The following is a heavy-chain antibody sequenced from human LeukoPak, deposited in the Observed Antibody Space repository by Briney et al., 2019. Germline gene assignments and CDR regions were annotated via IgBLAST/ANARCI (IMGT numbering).Heavy chain of an antibody. Sequence: GGSLRLSCVASGFTFSSYAMHWVRQAPGKGLEWVAVMSYDGSSKYYADSVKGRFTISRDNAKNTLYLQMNSLRAEDTAVYYCARDPRSSRYSGSDYWGQGTLVTVSS. CDR2: MSYDGSSK. CDR1: GFTFSSYA. J-gene: IGHJ4*02. CDR3: ARDPRSSRYSGSDY. D-gene: IGHD1-26*01. V-gene: IGHV3-30-3*01.